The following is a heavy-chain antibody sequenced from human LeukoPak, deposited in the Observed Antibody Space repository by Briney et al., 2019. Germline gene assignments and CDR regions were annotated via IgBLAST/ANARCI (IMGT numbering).Heavy chain of an antibody. D-gene: IGHD6-6*01. CDR1: GGSFSGYY. J-gene: IGHJ5*02. Sequence: SETLSLTCAVYGGSFSGYYWSWIRQPPGKGLEWIGEINHSGSTNYNPSLKSRVTISVDTSKNQFSLKLSSVTAADTAVYYCARAPYSSSPDWFDPWAREPWSPSPQ. CDR2: INHSGST. CDR3: ARAPYSSSPDWFDP. V-gene: IGHV4-34*01.